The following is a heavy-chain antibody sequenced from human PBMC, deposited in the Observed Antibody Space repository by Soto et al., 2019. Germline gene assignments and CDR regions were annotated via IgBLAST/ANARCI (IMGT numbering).Heavy chain of an antibody. J-gene: IGHJ4*02. D-gene: IGHD3-22*01. CDR2: INHSGST. V-gene: IGHV4-34*01. CDR1: GGSFSGYY. CDR3: ASPPPQYYYDSSGYYY. Sequence: SETLSLTCAVYGGSFSGYYWSWIRQPPGKGLEWIGEINHSGSTNYNPAIKSRVTISVDTSKNQFSLKRSSVTAADTAVYYCASPPPQYYYDSSGYYYWGQGTLVTVSS.